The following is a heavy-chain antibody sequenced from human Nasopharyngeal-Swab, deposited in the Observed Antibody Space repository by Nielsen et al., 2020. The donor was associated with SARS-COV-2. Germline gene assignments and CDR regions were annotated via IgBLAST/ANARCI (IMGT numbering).Heavy chain of an antibody. CDR3: AKLPHGSYYDYFDY. CDR1: GFTFSSYG. V-gene: IGHV3-30*18. Sequence: GGSLRHPRAASGFTFSSYGMQWVRQDPGKGLEWGAVISYEGRNKYYADSVKGLFTITRDNSKNPLYLQMNSLRAEDTALYYCAKLPHGSYYDYFDYWGQGTLVTVSS. D-gene: IGHD1-26*01. J-gene: IGHJ4*02. CDR2: ISYEGRNK.